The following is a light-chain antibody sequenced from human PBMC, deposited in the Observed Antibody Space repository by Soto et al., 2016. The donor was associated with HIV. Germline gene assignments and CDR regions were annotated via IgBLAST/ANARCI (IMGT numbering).Light chain of an antibody. CDR1: NIGREY. CDR3: QVWDANSDHRGV. CDR2: YDS. V-gene: IGLV3-21*04. Sequence: SYELTQPPSMSVAPGKTATITCGGNNIGREYVYWYQQKLGQAPVLVVSYDSDRPSGIPERFSGSHSGNTATLTISRVEAGDEADYYCQVWDANSDHRGVFGGGTKLTV. J-gene: IGLJ2*01.